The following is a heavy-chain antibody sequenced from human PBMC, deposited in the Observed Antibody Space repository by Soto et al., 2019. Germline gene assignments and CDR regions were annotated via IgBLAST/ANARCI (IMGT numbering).Heavy chain of an antibody. D-gene: IGHD5-12*01. Sequence: ESLNMSFKGSGYSFASYWINWVRQVPGKGLEWMGRIDPTDSYTNYSPSFQGRVTLSADKSISTVYLQWSSLGASDTATYYCARRLSGEKNGYNTYYFHGLDVWGQGTKVTVSS. CDR1: GYSFASYW. CDR3: ARRLSGEKNGYNTYYFHGLDV. V-gene: IGHV5-10-1*01. J-gene: IGHJ6*02. CDR2: IDPTDSYT.